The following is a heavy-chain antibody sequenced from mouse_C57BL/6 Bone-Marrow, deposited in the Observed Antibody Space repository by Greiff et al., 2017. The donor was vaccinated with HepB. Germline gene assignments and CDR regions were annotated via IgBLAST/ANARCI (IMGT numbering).Heavy chain of an antibody. CDR3: AGYDGYYVDY. Sequence: EVQLVESGGGLVQPGGSLSLSCAASGFTFTDYYMSWVRQPPGKALEWLGFIRNKANGYTSEYSATVKGRFTISRDNSQSILYLHMKTAGAEDGATYDSAGYDGYYVDYWGQGTTLTVSS. CDR1: GFTFTDYY. CDR2: IRNKANGYTS. D-gene: IGHD1-1*01. V-gene: IGHV7-3*01. J-gene: IGHJ2*01.